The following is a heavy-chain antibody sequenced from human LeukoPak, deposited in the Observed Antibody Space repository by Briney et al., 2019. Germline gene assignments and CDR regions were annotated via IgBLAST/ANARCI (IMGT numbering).Heavy chain of an antibody. CDR2: IRYDGSNK. J-gene: IGHJ4*02. D-gene: IGHD4-17*01. V-gene: IGHV3-30*02. CDR1: GFTFSSYG. CDR3: ARGHAAVTRHFDF. Sequence: GGSLRLSCAASGFTFSSYGVHWVRQAPGKGLEWVAFIRYDGSNKYYADSVKGRVTISRDNSKNTLYLQMNSLRAEDTAVYYCARGHAAVTRHFDFWGQGTLVTVSS.